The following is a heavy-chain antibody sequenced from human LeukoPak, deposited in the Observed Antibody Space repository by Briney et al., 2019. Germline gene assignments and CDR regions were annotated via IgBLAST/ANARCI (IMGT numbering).Heavy chain of an antibody. J-gene: IGHJ4*02. CDR3: ARGIQSPSFHYDSSGYYYDY. D-gene: IGHD3-22*01. CDR2: INPNSGGR. Sequence: ASVKVSCKASSSTFTDYHMHWVRQAPGQGLEWMGWINPNSGGRSYAYEYPGRVAMARVTSISTAYMNALKLRTDDTGIYYCARGIQSPSFHYDSSGYYYDYWGQGTLVTVSS. V-gene: IGHV1-2*02. CDR1: SSTFTDYH.